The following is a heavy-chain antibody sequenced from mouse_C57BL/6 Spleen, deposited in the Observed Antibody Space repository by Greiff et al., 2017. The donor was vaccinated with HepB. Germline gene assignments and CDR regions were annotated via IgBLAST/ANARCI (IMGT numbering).Heavy chain of an antibody. CDR2: INYDGSST. CDR1: GFTFSDYY. Sequence: EVKVVESEGGLVQPGSSMKLSCTASGFTFSDYYMAWVRQVPEKGLEWVANINYDGSSTYYLDSLKSRFIISRDNAKNILYLQMSSLKSEDTATYYCARDRITPDGWYFDVWGTGTTVTVSS. D-gene: IGHD1-1*01. CDR3: ARDRITPDGWYFDV. J-gene: IGHJ1*03. V-gene: IGHV5-16*01.